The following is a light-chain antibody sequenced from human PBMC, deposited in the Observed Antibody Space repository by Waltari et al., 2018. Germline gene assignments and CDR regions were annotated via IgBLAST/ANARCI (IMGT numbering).Light chain of an antibody. CDR2: KAS. CDR1: WSSISW. J-gene: IGKJ4*01. Sequence: RASWSSISWLAWYQQKPGKSPNLLIYKASSLESGVPSRFSGSGSGTEFTLTISSLQPDDFATYYCQQYNSYPLTFGGGTKVEIK. CDR3: QQYNSYPLT. V-gene: IGKV1-5*03.